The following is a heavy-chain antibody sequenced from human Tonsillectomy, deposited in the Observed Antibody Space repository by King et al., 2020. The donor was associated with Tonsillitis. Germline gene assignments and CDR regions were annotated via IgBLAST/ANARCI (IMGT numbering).Heavy chain of an antibody. Sequence: QLVQSGAEEKKPGSSVKGSCKASRGTCSRNRISWVRQDPGQGLEWKGGMIPMCGTTDFAQKCQERVTSTADKSTSTAYMELTSLRSEDTAVYYCSTPRGEWDNWFDPWGQGTLVTVSS. CDR2: MIPMCGTT. CDR1: RGTCSRNR. CDR3: STPRGEWDNWFDP. D-gene: IGHD3-10*01. V-gene: IGHV1-69*06. J-gene: IGHJ5*02.